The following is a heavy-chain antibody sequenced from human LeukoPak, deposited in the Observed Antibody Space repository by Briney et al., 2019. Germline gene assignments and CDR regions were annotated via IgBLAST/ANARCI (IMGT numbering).Heavy chain of an antibody. Sequence: PGGSLRLSCAASGFTFSSYAMHWVRQAPGKGLEWVAVISYDGSNKYYADSVKGRFTISRDNSKNTLYLQMNSLRAEDTAVYYCARVVGELIDYWGQGTLVTVSS. CDR3: ARVVGELIDY. CDR1: GFTFSSYA. V-gene: IGHV3-30-3*01. D-gene: IGHD1-26*01. CDR2: ISYDGSNK. J-gene: IGHJ4*02.